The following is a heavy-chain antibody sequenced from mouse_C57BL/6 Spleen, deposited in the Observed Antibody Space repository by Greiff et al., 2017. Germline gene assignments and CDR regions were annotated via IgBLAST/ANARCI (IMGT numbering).Heavy chain of an antibody. CDR2: INYDGSST. CDR1: GFTFSDYY. V-gene: IGHV5-16*01. D-gene: IGHD2-3*01. J-gene: IGHJ4*01. Sequence: EVNLVESEGGLVQPGSSMKLSCTASGFTFSDYYMAWVRQVPEKGLEWVANINYDGSSTYYLDSLKSRFIISRDNAKNILYLQMSSLKSEDTATYYCAREGVDGYPYYAMDYWGQGTSVTVSS. CDR3: AREGVDGYPYYAMDY.